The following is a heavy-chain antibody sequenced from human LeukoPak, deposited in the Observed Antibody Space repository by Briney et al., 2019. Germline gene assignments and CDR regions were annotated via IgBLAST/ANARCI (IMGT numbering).Heavy chain of an antibody. CDR3: ARGPKQQLVGSRGHYFDY. D-gene: IGHD6-13*01. CDR2: ISSSGSTI. CDR1: GFTFSDYY. J-gene: IGHJ4*02. Sequence: GGSLRLSCAASGFTFSDYYMSWIRQAPGKGLEWVSYISSSGSTIYYADSVKGRFTISRDNAKNSLYLQMNSLRAEDTAVYYCARGPKQQLVGSRGHYFDYWGQGTLVTVSS. V-gene: IGHV3-11*01.